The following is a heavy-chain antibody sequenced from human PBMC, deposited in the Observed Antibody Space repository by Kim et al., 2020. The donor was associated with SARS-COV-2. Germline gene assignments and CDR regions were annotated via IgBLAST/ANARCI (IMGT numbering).Heavy chain of an antibody. D-gene: IGHD1-7*01. CDR2: IYSGGST. Sequence: GGSLRLSCAASGFTVSSNYMSWVRQAPGKGLEWVSVIYSGGSTYYADSVKGRFTISRDNSKNTLYLQMNSLRAEDTAVYYCARDWNYGKLYYGMDVWGQGTTVTVSS. CDR3: ARDWNYGKLYYGMDV. V-gene: IGHV3-66*02. J-gene: IGHJ6*02. CDR1: GFTVSSNY.